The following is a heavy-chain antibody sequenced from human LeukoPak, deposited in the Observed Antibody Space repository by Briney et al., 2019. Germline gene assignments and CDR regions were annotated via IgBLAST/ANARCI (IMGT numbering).Heavy chain of an antibody. CDR2: MNPNSDDT. Sequence: ASVKVSCKASGYTFTSYDINWVRQATGQGLEWMGWMNPNSDDTGYARKFQGRVTMTRNTSISTAYMELSSLRSEDTAVYYCARWRLGGNHFDYWGQGTLVTVSS. CDR3: ARWRLGGNHFDY. V-gene: IGHV1-8*01. J-gene: IGHJ4*02. CDR1: GYTFTSYD. D-gene: IGHD4-23*01.